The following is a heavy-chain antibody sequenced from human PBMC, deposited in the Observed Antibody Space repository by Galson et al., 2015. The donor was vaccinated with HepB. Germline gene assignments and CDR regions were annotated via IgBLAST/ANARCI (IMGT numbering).Heavy chain of an antibody. CDR2: ISYDGSNK. V-gene: IGHV3-30-3*01. CDR1: GFTFSSYV. J-gene: IGHJ6*02. CDR3: ARDAHCSSTSCYVRGYYYYGMDV. D-gene: IGHD2-2*01. Sequence: SLRLSCAASGFTFSSYVMHLVRQAPGKGLEWVAVISYDGSNKYYADSVKGRFTISRDNSKNTLYLQMNSLRAEDTAVYYCARDAHCSSTSCYVRGYYYYGMDVWGQGTTVTVSS.